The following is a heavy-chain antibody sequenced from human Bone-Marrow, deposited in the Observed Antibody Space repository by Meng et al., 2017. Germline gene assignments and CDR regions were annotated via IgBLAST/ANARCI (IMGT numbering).Heavy chain of an antibody. CDR3: ARDEDISATGKLFGDY. J-gene: IGHJ4*02. CDR1: GYTFPDYW. D-gene: IGHD6-13*01. Sequence: ASVKVSCKASGYTFPDYWLHWVRRAPGQGLEWMGRINPKSGDTHYAQRFQGRVKMTGDTSISTAYMELSGLRSGVTAMYYCARDEDISATGKLFGDYWGQGTLVTVSS. CDR2: INPKSGDT. V-gene: IGHV1-2*06.